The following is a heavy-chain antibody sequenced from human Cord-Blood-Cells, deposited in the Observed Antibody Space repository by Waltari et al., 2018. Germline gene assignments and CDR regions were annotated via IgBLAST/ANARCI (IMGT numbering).Heavy chain of an antibody. CDR1: GFTFDDYG. D-gene: IGHD3-22*01. CDR3: ARHYYDSSGYYACDI. J-gene: IGHJ3*02. CDR2: INVNGGST. V-gene: IGHV3-20*01. Sequence: EVQLVESGGGVVRPGGSLRLSSAASGFTFDDYGMSWVRQAPGKGLALVSGINVNGGSTGYADSVNSRFTISRDNAKNSLYLEMNSLRPEDTALYHGARHYYDSSGYYACDIWGQGTMFTVAS.